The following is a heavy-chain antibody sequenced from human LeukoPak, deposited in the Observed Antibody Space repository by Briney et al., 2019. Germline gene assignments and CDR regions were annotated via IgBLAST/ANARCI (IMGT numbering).Heavy chain of an antibody. V-gene: IGHV3-30*02. CDR1: GFTFSGCD. Sequence: GGSLRLSCAASGFTFSGCDMHWVRHAPGKGLEWVALIRSDGSDKYYADSVKGRLTISRDNSKNTLYLQMNSLRTEDTAVYYCAKDVGGSYGALYYWGQGALVTVSS. CDR3: AKDVGGSYGALYY. CDR2: IRSDGSDK. D-gene: IGHD1-26*01. J-gene: IGHJ4*02.